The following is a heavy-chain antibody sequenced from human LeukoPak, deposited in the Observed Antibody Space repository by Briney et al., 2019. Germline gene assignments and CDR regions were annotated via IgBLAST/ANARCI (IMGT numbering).Heavy chain of an antibody. D-gene: IGHD6-19*01. CDR3: ARAGAVAGTVWKAIPFGLDY. J-gene: IGHJ4*02. CDR2: INHSGST. V-gene: IGHV4-34*01. CDR1: GGSFSGYY. Sequence: SETLSLTCAVYGGSFSGYYWSWIRQPPGKGLEWIGEINHSGSTNYNPSLNSRVTISVDTSKNQFSLKLSSVTAADTAVYYCARAGAVAGTVWKAIPFGLDYWGQGTLVTVSS.